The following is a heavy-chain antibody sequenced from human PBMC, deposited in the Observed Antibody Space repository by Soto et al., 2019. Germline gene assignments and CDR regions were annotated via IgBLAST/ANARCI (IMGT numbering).Heavy chain of an antibody. D-gene: IGHD1-7*01. CDR2: IYHSGST. V-gene: IGHV4-30-4*02. CDR3: ARLNAGTTYYYYGMDV. CDR1: GDSIISGDYY. J-gene: IGHJ6*02. Sequence: SETLSLTCTVSGDSIISGDYYWNWIRQPPGKGLEWIGYIYHSGSTYYNPSLKSRVTISVDTSKNQFSLKLSSVTAADTALYYCARLNAGTTYYYYGMDVWGQGTTVTVS.